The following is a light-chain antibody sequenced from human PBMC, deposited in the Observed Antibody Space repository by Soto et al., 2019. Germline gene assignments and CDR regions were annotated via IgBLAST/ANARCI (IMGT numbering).Light chain of an antibody. CDR1: QSISKN. CDR3: QQSGDTPPWT. CDR2: FAS. Sequence: DIQVTQSPSSLSASVGDRVIVTCRASQSISKNLNWYQLKPGKVPTLLIYFASTLQSGVPSRFSGSGAGTQFTLTISNLQPEDFGSYYCQQSGDTPPWTFGQGTKVDIK. V-gene: IGKV1-39*01. J-gene: IGKJ1*01.